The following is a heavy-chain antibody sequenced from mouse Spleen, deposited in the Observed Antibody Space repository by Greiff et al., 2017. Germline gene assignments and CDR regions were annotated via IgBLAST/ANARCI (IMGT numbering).Heavy chain of an antibody. J-gene: IGHJ2*01. D-gene: IGHD1-1*01. V-gene: IGHV1-76*01. Sequence: VKLMESGAELVRPGASVKLSCKASGYTFTDYYINWVKQRPGQGLEWIARIYPGSGNTYYNEKFKGKATLTAEKSSSTAYMQLSSLTSEDSAVYFCARGYYYGSSYVGDYFDYWGQGTTLTVSS. CDR2: IYPGSGNT. CDR1: GYTFTDYY. CDR3: ARGYYYGSSYVGDYFDY.